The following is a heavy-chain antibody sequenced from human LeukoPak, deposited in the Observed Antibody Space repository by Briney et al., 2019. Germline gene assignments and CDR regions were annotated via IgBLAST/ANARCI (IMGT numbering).Heavy chain of an antibody. V-gene: IGHV1-2*02. CDR3: ARGDVVVVAATPDKSFDP. J-gene: IGHJ5*02. Sequence: ASVEVSCKASGYTFTSYGFSWVRQAPGQGLEWMGWINPDRGDTKYAQKFKGRVTMTRDTSINTAYMELSSLKSDDTAVYYCARGDVVVVAATPDKSFDPWGQGTLVTVSA. CDR2: INPDRGDT. D-gene: IGHD2-15*01. CDR1: GYTFTSYG.